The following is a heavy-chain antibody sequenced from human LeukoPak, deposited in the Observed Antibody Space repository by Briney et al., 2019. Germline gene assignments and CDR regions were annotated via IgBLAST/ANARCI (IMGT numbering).Heavy chain of an antibody. CDR2: ISSSSSYI. V-gene: IGHV3-21*01. J-gene: IGHJ5*02. CDR1: GFTFSSYS. Sequence: NPGGSLRLSCAASGFTFSSYSMNWVRQAPGKGLEWVSSISSSSSYIYYADSVKGRFTISRDNAKNSLYLQMNSLRAEDTAVYYCAWSNHYGSGGNWFDPWGQGTLVTVSS. D-gene: IGHD3-10*01. CDR3: AWSNHYGSGGNWFDP.